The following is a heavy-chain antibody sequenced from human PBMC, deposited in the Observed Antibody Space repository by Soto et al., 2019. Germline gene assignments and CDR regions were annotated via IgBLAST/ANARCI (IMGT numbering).Heavy chain of an antibody. D-gene: IGHD1-1*01. CDR1: GFTFSSYG. Sequence: PGGSLRLSCAASGFTFSSYGMHWVRQAPGKGLEWVAVIWYDGSNKXXXXXXXXXXXXXXDXXXNTLYLQMNSLRAEDTAVYYCARRTTGYFAYWGQGALVTVSS. CDR2: IWYDGSNK. V-gene: IGHV3-33*01. J-gene: IGHJ4*02. CDR3: ARRTTGYFAY.